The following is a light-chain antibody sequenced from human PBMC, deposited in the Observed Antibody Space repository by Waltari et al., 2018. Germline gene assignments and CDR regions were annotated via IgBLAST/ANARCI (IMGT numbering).Light chain of an antibody. Sequence: DAVLTQSPLSLPVTLGQPASISCRSSQSLVHRDGNTYLSWFQQRPGQSPRLLIHQVSNRESGGPDRFGGSGSGTDLTLKISSVEAEDVGVYYCMQGTHWPPWTFGQGTKVEIK. CDR3: MQGTHWPPWT. V-gene: IGKV2-30*02. J-gene: IGKJ1*01. CDR2: QVS. CDR1: QSLVHRDGNTY.